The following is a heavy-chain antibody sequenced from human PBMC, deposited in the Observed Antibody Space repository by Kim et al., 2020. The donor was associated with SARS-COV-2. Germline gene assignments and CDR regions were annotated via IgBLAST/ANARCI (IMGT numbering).Heavy chain of an antibody. V-gene: IGHV3-7*01. D-gene: IGHD2-8*02. J-gene: IGHJ6*02. Sequence: YYGDSVRGRFTISRDNAKNSLYLQMHCLRADDTAVYYCARGTGNHHWCMDVWGQGTTVTVSS. CDR3: ARGTGNHHWCMDV.